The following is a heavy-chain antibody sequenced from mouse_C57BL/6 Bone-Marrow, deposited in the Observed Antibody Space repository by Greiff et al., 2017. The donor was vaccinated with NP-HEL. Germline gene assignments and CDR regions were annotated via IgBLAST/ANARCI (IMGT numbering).Heavy chain of an antibody. J-gene: IGHJ3*01. V-gene: IGHV5-12*01. Sequence: EVMLVESGGGLVQPGGSLKLSCAASGFTFSDYYMYWVRQTPEKRLEWVAYISNGGGSTYYPDTVKGRFTISRDNAKNTLYLQMSRLKSEDTAMYYCARQFGGGFAYWGQGTLVTVSA. CDR2: ISNGGGST. CDR1: GFTFSDYY. CDR3: ARQFGGGFAY.